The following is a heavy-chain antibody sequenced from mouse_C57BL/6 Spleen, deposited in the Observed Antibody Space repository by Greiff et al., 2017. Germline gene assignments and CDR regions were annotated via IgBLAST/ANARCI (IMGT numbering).Heavy chain of an antibody. D-gene: IGHD4-1*01. CDR3: ARETGDY. J-gene: IGHJ2*01. Sequence: QVQLQQSGPELVKPGASVKISCKASGYAFSSSWMNWVKQRPGKGLEWIGRISPGDGDTNYNGKFKGKATLTADKSYSTAYMQLSSVTSEDSAVYVCARETGDYWGQGTTVTVSS. CDR2: ISPGDGDT. V-gene: IGHV1-82*01. CDR1: GYAFSSSW.